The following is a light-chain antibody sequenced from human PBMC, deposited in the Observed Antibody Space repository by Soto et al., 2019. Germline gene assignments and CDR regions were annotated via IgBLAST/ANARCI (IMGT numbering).Light chain of an antibody. CDR3: QQRSNWPIT. Sequence: EIVFTQSPATPSFSPGGRATPSCRASQSISTYLAWYQQKPGQAPRLLIYEASKRATGIPARFSGSGSGTDFTLTISSLEPEDFAVYYCQQRSNWPITFGQGTRLEIK. J-gene: IGKJ5*01. CDR2: EAS. V-gene: IGKV3-11*01. CDR1: QSISTY.